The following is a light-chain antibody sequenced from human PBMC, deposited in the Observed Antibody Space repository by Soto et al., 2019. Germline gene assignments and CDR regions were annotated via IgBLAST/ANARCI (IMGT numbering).Light chain of an antibody. CDR2: EVS. CDR3: QSYDSSLSGSWV. V-gene: IGLV2-14*01. CDR1: SSDVGSYNY. J-gene: IGLJ3*02. Sequence: QSVLTQPASVSGSPGQSITISCTGTSSDVGSYNYVSWYQQHPGKAPKLMIYEVSNRPSGVSDRFSGSKSGNTASLTISGLQAEDEADYYCQSYDSSLSGSWVFGGGTQLTVL.